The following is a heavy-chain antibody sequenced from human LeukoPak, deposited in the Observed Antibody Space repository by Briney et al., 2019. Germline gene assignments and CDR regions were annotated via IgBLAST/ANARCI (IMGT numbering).Heavy chain of an antibody. D-gene: IGHD6-13*01. CDR1: GFTFSSYA. V-gene: IGHV3-23*01. CDR3: AKDGTPGYSSSRGGGFDP. Sequence: GGSLRLSCAASGFTFSSYAMSWVRQAPGKGLEWVSAISGSGGSTYYADSVKGRFTISRDNSKNTLYLQMNSLRAEDTAVYYCAKDGTPGYSSSRGGGFDPWGQGTLVTVSS. J-gene: IGHJ5*02. CDR2: ISGSGGST.